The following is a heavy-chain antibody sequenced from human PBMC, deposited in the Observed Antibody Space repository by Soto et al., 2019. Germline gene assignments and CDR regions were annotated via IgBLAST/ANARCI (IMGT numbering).Heavy chain of an antibody. Sequence: DVQLVESGGGLVKPGGSLRLSCAASGFIFSSHNMNWVRQAPGKGLEWVSSITGSSSYIFYADSVNGRFTSSRDNAKNTVYLQVNSLRAEDTGVYYCARLVANETGYGMDVWGQGTTVTVSS. CDR3: ARLVANETGYGMDV. CDR2: ITGSSSYI. CDR1: GFIFSSHN. J-gene: IGHJ6*02. V-gene: IGHV3-21*06. D-gene: IGHD1-1*01.